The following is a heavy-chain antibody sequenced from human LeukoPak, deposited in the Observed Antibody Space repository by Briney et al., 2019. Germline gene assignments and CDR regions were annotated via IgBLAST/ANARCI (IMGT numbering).Heavy chain of an antibody. J-gene: IGHJ6*02. CDR2: IKQDGSEK. V-gene: IGHV3-7*01. CDR3: ARAPSGWTYYYYGMDD. Sequence: PGGSLRLSCAASGFTFSSYWMSWVRQAPGKGLEWVANIKQDGSEKYYVDSVKGRFTISRDNAKNLLYLQMNSLRAEDTAVYYCARAPSGWTYYYYGMDDWGQGTTVTVSS. CDR1: GFTFSSYW. D-gene: IGHD6-19*01.